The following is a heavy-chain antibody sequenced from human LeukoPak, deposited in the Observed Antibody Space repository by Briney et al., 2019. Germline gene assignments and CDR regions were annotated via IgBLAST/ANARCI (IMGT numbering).Heavy chain of an antibody. CDR3: ARSGGSGTYYNPY. V-gene: IGHV3-23*01. CDR1: GFTFNNYA. J-gene: IGHJ4*02. Sequence: GGSLRLSCAGSGFTFNNYAMSWVRQAPGKGLEWVSAISGNGGSTYYADSVKGRFTISRDNSKNTLYLQMNSLRAEDTAVYYCARSGGSGTYYNPYWGQGTLVTVSS. D-gene: IGHD3-10*01. CDR2: ISGNGGST.